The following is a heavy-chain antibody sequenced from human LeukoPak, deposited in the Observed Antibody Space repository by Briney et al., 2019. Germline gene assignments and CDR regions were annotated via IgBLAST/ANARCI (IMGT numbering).Heavy chain of an antibody. CDR1: GFSVSSTH. CDR3: ARVWEYYDILAAYHHYYMDV. V-gene: IGHV3-53*01. J-gene: IGHJ6*03. D-gene: IGHD3-9*01. Sequence: PGGSLRLSCAASGFSVSSTHLSWVRQAPGQELEWVSIIYRGGTTSYADSVKGRFTISRDNSKNTLYLQMNSLRAEDTAVYYCARVWEYYDILAAYHHYYMDVWGKGTTVTVSS. CDR2: IYRGGTT.